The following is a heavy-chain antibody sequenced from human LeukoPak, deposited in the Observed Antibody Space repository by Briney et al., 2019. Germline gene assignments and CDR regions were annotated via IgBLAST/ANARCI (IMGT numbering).Heavy chain of an antibody. J-gene: IGHJ4*02. V-gene: IGHV4-59*01. CDR1: GGSISSYY. CDR3: ARGNWSYGY. D-gene: IGHD1-7*01. Sequence: SSETLSLTCTVSGGSISSYYWSWIRQPPGKGLEWIGYIYDSGSANYNPSLKSRVTISVDTSTNKFSLKLSSVTAADTAVYYCARGNWSYGYWGQGTLVTVSS. CDR2: IYDSGSA.